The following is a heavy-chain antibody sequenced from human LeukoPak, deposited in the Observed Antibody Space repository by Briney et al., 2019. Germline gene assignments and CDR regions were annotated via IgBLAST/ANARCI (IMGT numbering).Heavy chain of an antibody. J-gene: IGHJ5*02. Sequence: ASVKVSCKASGYTFTSNYIHWVRQAPGQGLEWMGMIYPRDGSTSYAQKFQGRVTVTRDTSTSTVHMELSGLRSEDTAVYYCAREAVVVPAAIFLDPWGQGTLVTVSS. V-gene: IGHV1-46*01. CDR2: IYPRDGST. CDR3: AREAVVVPAAIFLDP. D-gene: IGHD2-2*02. CDR1: GYTFTSNY.